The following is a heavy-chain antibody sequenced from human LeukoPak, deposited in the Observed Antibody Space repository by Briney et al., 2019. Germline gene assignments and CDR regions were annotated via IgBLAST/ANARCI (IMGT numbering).Heavy chain of an antibody. CDR2: INSDGSST. J-gene: IGHJ6*03. CDR3: ARGGYSGYDYYYYYYYMDV. CDR1: GFTFSSYW. D-gene: IGHD5-12*01. V-gene: IGHV3-74*01. Sequence: GGSLRLSCAASGFTFSSYWMHWVRQAPGKGLGGVSRINSDGSSTIYADSVKGRFTISRDNAKNTLYLQMNSLSAEDTAVYYCARGGYSGYDYYYYYYYMDVWGKGTTVTVSS.